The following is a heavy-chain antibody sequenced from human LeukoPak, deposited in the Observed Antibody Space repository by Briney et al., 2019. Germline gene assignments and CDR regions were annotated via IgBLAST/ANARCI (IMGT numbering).Heavy chain of an antibody. CDR1: GGSISSYY. J-gene: IGHJ4*02. V-gene: IGHV4-4*07. CDR2: IYTSGST. Sequence: SETLSLTCTVAGGSISSYYWSWIRQPAGKGLEWIGRIYTSGSTNYNPSLKSRVTMSVDTSKNQFSLKLSSVTAADTAVYYCARVGSYYYDSSGYFNYYFDYWGQGTLVTVSS. CDR3: ARVGSYYYDSSGYFNYYFDY. D-gene: IGHD3-22*01.